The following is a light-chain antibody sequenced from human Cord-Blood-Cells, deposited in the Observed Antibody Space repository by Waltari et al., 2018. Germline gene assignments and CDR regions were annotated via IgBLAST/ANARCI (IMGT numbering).Light chain of an antibody. CDR3: SSYTSSSTVV. J-gene: IGLJ2*01. CDR1: RSDVGGSNY. Sequence: QSALTQPASVSGSPGPSLTISCTGTRSDVGGSNYLHWYQQHPGKAPKLMIYAVSKRPSGVSNRLSGSKSGNTASLTISGLQAEDEADYYCSSYTSSSTVVFGGGTKLTVL. V-gene: IGLV2-14*01. CDR2: AVS.